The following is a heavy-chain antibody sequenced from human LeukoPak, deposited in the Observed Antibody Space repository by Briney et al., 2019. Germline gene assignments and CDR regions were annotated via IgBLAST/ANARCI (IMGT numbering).Heavy chain of an antibody. CDR3: ARGVEPLAANTLAY. J-gene: IGHJ4*02. CDR2: ISSSGGTT. D-gene: IGHD1-14*01. V-gene: IGHV3-23*01. Sequence: PGGSLRLSCAASGFTFSTYAVNCVRQAPGKGLEWVSAISSSGGTTYYADSVKGRFSISRDNSKNTLYLRMNSLRAEDTAIYYCARGVEPLAANTLAYWGQGTLVTVSS. CDR1: GFTFSTYA.